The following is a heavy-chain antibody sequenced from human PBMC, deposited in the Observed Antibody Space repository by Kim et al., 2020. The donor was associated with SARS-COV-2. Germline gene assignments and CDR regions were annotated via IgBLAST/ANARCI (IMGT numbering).Heavy chain of an antibody. CDR2: IKHDGSEK. V-gene: IGHV3-7*05. D-gene: IGHD3-10*01. CDR1: GFNFNDYW. J-gene: IGHJ5*02. Sequence: GSLRLSCAACGFNFNDYWMTWIRQAPGKGLEWVAGIKHDGSEKLYADSVKGRFTISRDNAKTSLYLQMNSLRVEDMAVYYCTRALSGSGRGFDPWGQGTLVTVSS. CDR3: TRALSGSGRGFDP.